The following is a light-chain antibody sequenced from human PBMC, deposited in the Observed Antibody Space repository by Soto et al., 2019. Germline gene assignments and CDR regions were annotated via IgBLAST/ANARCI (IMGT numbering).Light chain of an antibody. V-gene: IGLV2-14*01. CDR2: EVS. Sequence: QSFLREPASVSGSPGQSITISCTGTSRDVGGYNYVSWYQQHPGKAPKLMIYEVSNRPSGVSNRFSGSKSGNTASLTISGLQAEDEADYYCSSYTSRSTRVFGTGTKVTVL. J-gene: IGLJ1*01. CDR1: SRDVGGYNY. CDR3: SSYTSRSTRV.